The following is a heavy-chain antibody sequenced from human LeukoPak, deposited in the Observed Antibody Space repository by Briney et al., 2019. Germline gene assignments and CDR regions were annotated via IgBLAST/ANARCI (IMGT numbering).Heavy chain of an antibody. V-gene: IGHV1-18*01. D-gene: IGHD3-10*01. CDR3: ARIPTSPYYYGSGSYYPMTYYYYGMDV. J-gene: IGHJ6*02. Sequence: GASVKVSCKASGYTFTSYGISWVRQAPGQGLEWMGWISAYNGNTNYAQKLQGRVTMTTDTSTSTAYMELRSLRSDDTAVYYCARIPTSPYYYGSGSYYPMTYYYYGMDVWGQGTTVTVSS. CDR1: GYTFTSYG. CDR2: ISAYNGNT.